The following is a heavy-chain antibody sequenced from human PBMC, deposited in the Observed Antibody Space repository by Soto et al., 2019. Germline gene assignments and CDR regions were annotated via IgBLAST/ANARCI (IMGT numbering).Heavy chain of an antibody. CDR2: IYYSGST. J-gene: IGHJ3*02. Sequence: SETLSLTCTVSGGSISSGGYYWSWIRQHPGKGLEWIGYIYYSGSTYYNPSLKSRVTISVDTSKNQFSLKLSSVTAADTAVYYCARSWVVAATVDAFDIWGQGTMVTVSS. D-gene: IGHD2-15*01. CDR1: GGSISSGGYY. V-gene: IGHV4-31*03. CDR3: ARSWVVAATVDAFDI.